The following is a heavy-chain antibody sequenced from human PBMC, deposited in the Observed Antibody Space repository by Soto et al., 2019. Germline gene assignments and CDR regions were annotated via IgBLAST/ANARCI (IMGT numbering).Heavy chain of an antibody. D-gene: IGHD3-22*01. Sequence: PGGSLRLSCAASGFTFSSYAMSWVRQAPGKGLGWVSAISGSGGSTYYADSVKGRFTISRDNSKNTLYLQMNSLRAEDTAVYYCAKDSYYYDSSGYYGRWFDPWGQGTLVTVSS. J-gene: IGHJ5*02. CDR2: ISGSGGST. CDR3: AKDSYYYDSSGYYGRWFDP. CDR1: GFTFSSYA. V-gene: IGHV3-23*01.